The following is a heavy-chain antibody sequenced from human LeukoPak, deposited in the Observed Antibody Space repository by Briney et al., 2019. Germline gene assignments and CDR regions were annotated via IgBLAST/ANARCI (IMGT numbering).Heavy chain of an antibody. Sequence: GGSLRLSCTASGFNFNRFAVTWVRQAPGKGLGWVSAISGSGGTTHYAGSVKGRFSISRDNSKNTLYLQLSRVRAEDTAVYYCAKTTSSLWFGEFRGGANYFDYWGQGALVTVSS. CDR2: ISGSGGTT. D-gene: IGHD3-10*01. J-gene: IGHJ4*02. CDR3: AKTTSSLWFGEFRGGANYFDY. V-gene: IGHV3-23*01. CDR1: GFNFNRFA.